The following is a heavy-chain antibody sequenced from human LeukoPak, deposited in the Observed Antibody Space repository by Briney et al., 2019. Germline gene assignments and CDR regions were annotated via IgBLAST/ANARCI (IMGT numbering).Heavy chain of an antibody. D-gene: IGHD2-2*01. J-gene: IGHJ2*01. CDR2: ISAYNGNT. CDR3: ASRPAEYPNIVVVPAAPYWYFDL. Sequence: ASVKVSCKASGYTFTSYGISWVRQAPGQGLEWMGWISAYNGNTNYAQKLQGRVTMTTDTSTSTAYMELSSLRSEDTAVYYCASRPAEYPNIVVVPAAPYWYFDLWGRGTLVTVSS. V-gene: IGHV1-18*01. CDR1: GYTFTSYG.